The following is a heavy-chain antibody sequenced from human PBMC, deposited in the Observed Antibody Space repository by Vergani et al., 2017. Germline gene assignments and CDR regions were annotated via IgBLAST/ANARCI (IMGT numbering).Heavy chain of an antibody. J-gene: IGHJ5*02. CDR3: ARDLRLLYNRFDP. V-gene: IGHV3-33*01. Sequence: QVQLVQSGGGVVQPGGSLRLSCVASGFTFNRYGMQWVRQAPGKGLEWVAVTWYDGNNKQYADSVKGRFTIYRDNSKSTMYLQMNSLRDEDTGVYYCARDLRLLYNRFDPWGQGTLVTVSS. D-gene: IGHD1-14*01. CDR1: GFTFNRYG. CDR2: TWYDGNNK.